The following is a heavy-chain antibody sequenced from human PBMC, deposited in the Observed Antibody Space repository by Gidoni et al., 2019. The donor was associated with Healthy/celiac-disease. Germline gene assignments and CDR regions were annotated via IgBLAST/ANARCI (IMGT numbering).Heavy chain of an antibody. D-gene: IGHD3-10*01. V-gene: IGHV3-23*04. J-gene: IGHJ4*02. Sequence: EVQLVESGGGLVQPGGSLRLSCAASGFTFSSSAMSWVRQAPGKGLEWVSAISGRGGSTYYADSVKGRFTISRDNSKNTLYLQMNSLRAEDTAVYYCAKDRVPRSTAASDYWGQGTLVTVSS. CDR3: AKDRVPRSTAASDY. CDR1: GFTFSSSA. CDR2: ISGRGGST.